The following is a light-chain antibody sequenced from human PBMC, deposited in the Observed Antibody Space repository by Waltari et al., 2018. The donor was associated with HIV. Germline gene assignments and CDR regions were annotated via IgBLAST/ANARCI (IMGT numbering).Light chain of an antibody. J-gene: IGLJ3*02. Sequence: NFMLTQPHSVSESPGKTVTISCTRTSGTIANNYVQWYQQRPGSAPTNVIYDDNQRPSGVPDRFSGSIDRSSNSASLTIAGLKTEDEADYYCQSYDSTTWVFGGGTKLTVL. V-gene: IGLV6-57*03. CDR1: SGTIANNY. CDR2: DDN. CDR3: QSYDSTTWV.